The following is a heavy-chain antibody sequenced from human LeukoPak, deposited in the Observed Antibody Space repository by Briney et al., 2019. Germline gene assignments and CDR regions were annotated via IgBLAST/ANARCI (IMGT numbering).Heavy chain of an antibody. CDR1: GFTFSTYW. CDR3: ARDNWVDC. Sequence: GGSLRLSCAASGFTFSTYWMGWVRQAPGKGLEWVAKIKPDGSEKDHVDSVKGRFTISRDNAKNSLYLQMNSLKVEDTAIYYCARDNWVDCWGQGTLVTVSS. V-gene: IGHV3-7*03. CDR2: IKPDGSEK. J-gene: IGHJ5*01.